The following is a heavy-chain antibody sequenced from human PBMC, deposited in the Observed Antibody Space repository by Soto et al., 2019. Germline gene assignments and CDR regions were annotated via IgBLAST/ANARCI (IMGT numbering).Heavy chain of an antibody. CDR2: IYWDDDK. D-gene: IGHD6-19*01. Sequence: SGPTLGNHEQPLTLACSFSWFSLSTSGVAVGWIRQPPGKALEWLALIYWDDDKRYSPSLKSRLTITKDTSKNQVILTMTNMDPVDTATYYCAQRSYSSGYFDYWGQGNLVTVSS. CDR1: WFSLSTSGVA. J-gene: IGHJ4*02. V-gene: IGHV2-5*02. CDR3: AQRSYSSGYFDY.